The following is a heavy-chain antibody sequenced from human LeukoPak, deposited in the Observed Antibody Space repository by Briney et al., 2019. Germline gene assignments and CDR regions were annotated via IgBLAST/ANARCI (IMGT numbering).Heavy chain of an antibody. D-gene: IGHD4-17*01. CDR1: GVSISSNLW. CDR2: IHHSGSI. V-gene: IGHV4-4*02. J-gene: IGHJ6*03. Sequence: SGTLSLTCAASGVSISSNLWWTWVRQPPGKGLEWIAEIHHSGSINYNPSLKSRVTISVDKAKNQFSLKLSSVTAADTAVYFCARGGYGDDYHYYYMDVWGKGTTVTVSS. CDR3: ARGGYGDDYHYYYMDV.